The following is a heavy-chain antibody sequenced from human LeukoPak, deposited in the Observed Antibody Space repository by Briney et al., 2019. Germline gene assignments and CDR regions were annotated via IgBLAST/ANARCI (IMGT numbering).Heavy chain of an antibody. CDR2: INPSGGST. D-gene: IGHD6-19*01. J-gene: IGHJ4*02. CDR3: ARERLKIAVAGTGYFDY. CDR1: GYTFTSYY. V-gene: IGHV1-46*01. Sequence: ASVKVSCKASGYTFTSYYIHWVRQAPGQGLEWMGIINPSGGSTSHAQKFQGRVTMTRDTSTSTVYMELSSLRSEDTAVYYCARERLKIAVAGTGYFDYWGQGTLVTVSS.